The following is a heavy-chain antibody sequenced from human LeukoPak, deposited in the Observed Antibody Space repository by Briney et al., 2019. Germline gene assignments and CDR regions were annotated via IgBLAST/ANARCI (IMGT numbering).Heavy chain of an antibody. J-gene: IGHJ5*02. D-gene: IGHD3-10*01. CDR2: IYTSGST. Sequence: SETPSLTCTVSGGPISSYYWSWIRQPAGKGLEWIGRIYTSGSTNYNPSLKSRVTMSVDTSKNQFSLRLSSVNAADTAVYFCAREGTSGGLNWLDPWGQGTLVTVSS. V-gene: IGHV4-4*07. CDR3: AREGTSGGLNWLDP. CDR1: GGPISSYY.